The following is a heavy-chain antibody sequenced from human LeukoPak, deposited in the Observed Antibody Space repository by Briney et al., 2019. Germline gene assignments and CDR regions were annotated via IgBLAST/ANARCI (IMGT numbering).Heavy chain of an antibody. CDR3: AVVVDATPHYYYYYMDV. CDR2: IYYSGST. CDR1: GGSISSGGYY. V-gene: IGHV4-31*03. D-gene: IGHD2-15*01. J-gene: IGHJ6*03. Sequence: SETLSLTCTVSGGSISSGGYYWSWIRQHPGKGLEWIGYIYYSGSTYYNPSLKSRVTISVDTSKNQFSLKLSSVTAADTAVYYCAVVVDATPHYYYYYMDVWGKGTTVTVSS.